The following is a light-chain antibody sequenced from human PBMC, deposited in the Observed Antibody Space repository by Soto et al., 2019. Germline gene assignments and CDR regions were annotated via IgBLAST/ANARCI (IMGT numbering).Light chain of an antibody. J-gene: IGLJ1*01. Sequence: QSVLTQPASVSGSPGQSITISCTGSSSDVGRYNYVSWYQLHPGKAPKLIIYEVSNRPSGVSDRFSGSKSGNTASLTISGLQGEDEADYSCSSYASANILVFGSGTKLTVL. CDR1: SSDVGRYNY. CDR3: SSYASANILV. CDR2: EVS. V-gene: IGLV2-14*01.